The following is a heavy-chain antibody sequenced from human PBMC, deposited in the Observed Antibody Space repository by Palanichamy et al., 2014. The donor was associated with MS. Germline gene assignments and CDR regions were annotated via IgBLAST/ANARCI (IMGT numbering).Heavy chain of an antibody. V-gene: IGHV3-53*01. Sequence: EVQLVESGGGLIQPGGSLRLSCAASGFTVSSNYMSWVRQAPGKGLEWVSVIYSGGSTYYADSVKGRFTISRDNSKNTLYLQMNSLRAEDTAVYYCARETGSYTAMVTYFDYWGQGTLVTVSS. J-gene: IGHJ4*02. CDR3: ARETGSYTAMVTYFDY. CDR1: GFTVSSNY. CDR2: IYSGGST. D-gene: IGHD5-18*01.